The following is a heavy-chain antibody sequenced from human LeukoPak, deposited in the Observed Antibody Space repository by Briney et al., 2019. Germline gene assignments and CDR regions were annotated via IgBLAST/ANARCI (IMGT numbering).Heavy chain of an antibody. V-gene: IGHV3-23*01. CDR3: AKEPRGSSSRLIYFDY. CDR1: GFTFSSYG. CDR2: ISGSGGST. Sequence: GGLRLSCAASGFTFSSYGMSWVRQAPGKGLEWVSAISGSGGSTYYADSVKGRFTISRDNSKNTLYLQMNSLRAEDTAVYYCAKEPRGSSSRLIYFDYWGQGTLVTVSS. D-gene: IGHD6-13*01. J-gene: IGHJ4*02.